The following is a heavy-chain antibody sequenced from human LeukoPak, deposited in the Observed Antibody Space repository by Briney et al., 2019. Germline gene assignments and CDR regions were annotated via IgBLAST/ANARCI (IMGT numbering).Heavy chain of an antibody. CDR2: IIPIFGTA. CDR3: ARNVAGTIQAFDI. CDR1: GGTFSSYA. D-gene: IGHD6-19*01. Sequence: SVKVSCKASGGTFSSYAISWVRQAPGRGLEWMGGIIPIFGTANYAQKFQGRVTITTDESTSTAYMELSSLRSEDTAVYYCARNVAGTIQAFDIWGQGTMVTVSS. J-gene: IGHJ3*02. V-gene: IGHV1-69*05.